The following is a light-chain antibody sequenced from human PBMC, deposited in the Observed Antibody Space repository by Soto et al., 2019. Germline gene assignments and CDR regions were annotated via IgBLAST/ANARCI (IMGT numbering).Light chain of an antibody. CDR2: GAS. Sequence: EIVLTQSPGTLSLSPGERATLSCRASQSVSSSYLAWYQQKPGQAPRLLIFGASSRATGIPDRFSGSGSGTDFTLTISRLEPEDFAVYYCQQYGSSPWTFGQETEVEIK. CDR1: QSVSSSY. CDR3: QQYGSSPWT. V-gene: IGKV3-20*01. J-gene: IGKJ1*01.